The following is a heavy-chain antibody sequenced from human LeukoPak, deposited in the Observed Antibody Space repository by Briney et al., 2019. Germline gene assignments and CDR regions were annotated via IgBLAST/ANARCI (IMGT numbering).Heavy chain of an antibody. CDR2: FDPEDGET. J-gene: IGHJ6*02. D-gene: IGHD4-17*01. V-gene: IGHV1-24*01. Sequence: SVKVSCKVSGYTLTELSMHWVRQAPGKGLEWMGGFDPEDGETIYAQKFQGRVTMTEDTSTDTAYMELSSLRSEDTAVYYCATGLDYGGYYYYGMDVWGQGTTVTVSS. CDR1: GYTLTELS. CDR3: ATGLDYGGYYYYGMDV.